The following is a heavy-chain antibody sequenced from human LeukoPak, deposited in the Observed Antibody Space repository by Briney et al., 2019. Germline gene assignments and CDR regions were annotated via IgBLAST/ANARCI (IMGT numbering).Heavy chain of an antibody. CDR2: IIPIFGTA. V-gene: IGHV1-69*05. CDR1: GGTFSSYA. D-gene: IGHD2-2*01. CDR3: ARDQGGGIPAAVDYYYYMDV. J-gene: IGHJ6*03. Sequence: SVKVSCKASGGTFSSYAISWVRQAPGQGLEWMGGIIPIFGTANYAQKFQGRVTITTDESTSTAYMELSSLRSEDTAVYYCARDQGGGIPAAVDYYYYMDVWDKGTTVTVSS.